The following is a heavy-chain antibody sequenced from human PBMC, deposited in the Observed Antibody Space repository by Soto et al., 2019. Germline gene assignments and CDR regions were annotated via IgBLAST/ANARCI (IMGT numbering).Heavy chain of an antibody. CDR3: ARNRGIAVAGLKY. J-gene: IGHJ4*02. CDR2: INAGNGNT. D-gene: IGHD6-19*01. V-gene: IGHV1-3*01. CDR1: GYTFTSYA. Sequence: QVQLVQSGVEVKKPGASVKVSCKASGYTFTSYAMHWVRQAPGQRLEWMGWINAGNGNTKYSQKFQGRVTITRDTSASTAYMELSSLRSEDTAVYYCARNRGIAVAGLKYWGQGTLVTVSS.